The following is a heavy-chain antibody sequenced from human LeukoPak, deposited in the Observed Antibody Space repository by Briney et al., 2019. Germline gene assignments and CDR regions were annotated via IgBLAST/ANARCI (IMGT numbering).Heavy chain of an antibody. CDR2: IYHSGNT. V-gene: IGHV4-39*01. CDR3: ARVRATGYSYSYSGHAFDI. D-gene: IGHD5-18*01. J-gene: IGHJ3*02. CDR1: GDSISSSSSY. Sequence: SETLSLTCTVSGDSISSSSSYWGWIRQPPGKGLEWIGSIYHSGNTYYNTSLKSRVTISVDTSKNQFSLKLSSVTAADTAVYYCARVRATGYSYSYSGHAFDIWGQGTMVTVSS.